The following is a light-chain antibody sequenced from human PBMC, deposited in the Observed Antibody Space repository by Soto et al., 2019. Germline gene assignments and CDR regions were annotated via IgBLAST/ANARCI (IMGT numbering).Light chain of an antibody. Sequence: DVVLTQSPLSLPVALGQPASISCRSSQSLVFSDGNTYLNWFHQRPGESPRRLIYKVSHRDCGVAEIFSGSGSGTDFTLKISRVEAEDVGVYYCMQGTRWLWTFGQGTKVEIK. CDR3: MQGTRWLWT. V-gene: IGKV2-30*01. CDR1: QSLVFSDGNTY. CDR2: KVS. J-gene: IGKJ1*01.